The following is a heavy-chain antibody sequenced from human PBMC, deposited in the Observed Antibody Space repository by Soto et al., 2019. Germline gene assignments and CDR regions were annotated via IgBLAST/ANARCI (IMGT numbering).Heavy chain of an antibody. Sequence: QVQLQESGPGLVKPSETLSLTCTVSGGSISSYYWSWIRQPPGKGLEWIGYIYYSGSTNYNPSLXGXXXIXXDTSKNQFSRKLSSVTAADTAVYYCARRYGSCFDYWGQGTLVTVSS. D-gene: IGHD5-18*01. J-gene: IGHJ4*02. V-gene: IGHV4-59*08. CDR3: ARRYGSCFDY. CDR1: GGSISSYY. CDR2: IYYSGST.